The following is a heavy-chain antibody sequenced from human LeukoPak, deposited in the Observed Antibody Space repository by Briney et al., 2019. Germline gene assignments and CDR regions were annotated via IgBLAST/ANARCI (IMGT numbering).Heavy chain of an antibody. Sequence: GESLKISCKGSGYSFTSYWIGWVGQMPGKGLEWMGIIYPGDSDTRYSPSFQGQVTISADKSISTAYLQWSSQKASDTARYYCGIVMWDYYGSGSYYFLGFDPWGQGTLVTVSS. D-gene: IGHD3-10*01. J-gene: IGHJ5*02. CDR3: GIVMWDYYGSGSYYFLGFDP. CDR1: GYSFTSYW. V-gene: IGHV5-51*01. CDR2: IYPGDSDT.